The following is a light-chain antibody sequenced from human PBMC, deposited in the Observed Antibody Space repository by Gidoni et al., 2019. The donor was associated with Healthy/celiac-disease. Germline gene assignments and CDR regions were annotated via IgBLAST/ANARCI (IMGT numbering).Light chain of an antibody. CDR1: QDISNY. CDR3: QQYDNLPPMCS. J-gene: IGKJ2*04. CDR2: DAS. V-gene: IGKV1-33*01. Sequence: DIQMPQSPSSLSASVGDRVTITCQASQDISNYLNWYQQKPVKAPKLLIYDASNLETGVPSRFSGSGSGTDFTFTISSLQPEDIATDYCQQYDNLPPMCSFGQGTKLEIK.